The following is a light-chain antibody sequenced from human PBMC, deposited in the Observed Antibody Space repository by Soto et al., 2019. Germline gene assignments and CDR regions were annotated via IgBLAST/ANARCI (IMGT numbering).Light chain of an antibody. Sequence: QSALTQPASVSGSPGQSITISCTGTSSDVGGYDFVSWYQQHPLKAPKLIIYEVNNRPSGVSYRFSASKSGNTASLTISGLRAEDEADYYCTSYTSSSTVVFGGGTQLTVL. CDR2: EVN. CDR1: SSDVGGYDF. V-gene: IGLV2-14*01. J-gene: IGLJ2*01. CDR3: TSYTSSSTVV.